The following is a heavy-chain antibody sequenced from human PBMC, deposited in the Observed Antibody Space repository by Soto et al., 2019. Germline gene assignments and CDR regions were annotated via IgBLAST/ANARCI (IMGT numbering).Heavy chain of an antibody. CDR2: ISAYNGNT. CDR3: ASGYYGSGSQYYFDY. J-gene: IGHJ4*02. CDR1: GYTFTSYG. D-gene: IGHD3-10*01. V-gene: IGHV1-18*04. Sequence: ASVEVCGEASGYTFTSYGISWVRQAPGQGLEWMGWISAYNGNTNYAQKLQGRVTMTTDTSTSTAYMELRSLRSDDTAVYYCASGYYGSGSQYYFDYWGQGTLVTVSS.